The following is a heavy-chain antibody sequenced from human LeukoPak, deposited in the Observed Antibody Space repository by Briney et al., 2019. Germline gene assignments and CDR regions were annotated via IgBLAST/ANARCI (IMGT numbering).Heavy chain of an antibody. D-gene: IGHD1-26*01. V-gene: IGHV1-18*01. CDR3: ARDAVGAKCFDI. CDR1: GYIFTDYG. J-gene: IGHJ3*02. CDR2: GSTLNDNR. Sequence: APVKVSCKASGYIFTDYGINWVRQAPGQGLEWMGWGSTLNDNRYYGQRFQGRVTMTTDPSTTTVYMELSSLRSDDTAVYYCARDAVGAKCFDIWGQGTMVTVSS.